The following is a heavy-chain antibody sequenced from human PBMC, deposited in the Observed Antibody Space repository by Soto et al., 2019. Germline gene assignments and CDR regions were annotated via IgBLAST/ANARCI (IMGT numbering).Heavy chain of an antibody. CDR2: MNPNSGNT. CDR1: GYTFASYD. V-gene: IGHV1-8*01. CDR3: ARSDGYDFNWLDS. D-gene: IGHD2-21*01. J-gene: IGHJ5*01. Sequence: QVQLVQSGAEVKTPGASVKVSCKASGYTFASYDINWVRQAAGQGLEWMGWMNPNSGNTGFAQKFQGRLTLTRDTALTIAHMELSSMTNEDTAVYSCARSDGYDFNWLDSWGQGTLVTVS.